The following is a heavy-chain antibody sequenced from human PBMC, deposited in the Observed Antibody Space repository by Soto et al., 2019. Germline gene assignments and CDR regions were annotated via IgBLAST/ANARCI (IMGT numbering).Heavy chain of an antibody. CDR3: AREAPGYDILTGPWGYFDY. Sequence: PSETLSLTCTVSGGSISSYYWSWIRQPPGKGLEWIGYIYYSGSTNYNPSLKSRVTISVDTSKNQFSLKLSSVTAADTAVYYCAREAPGYDILTGPWGYFDYWGQGTLVTVSS. J-gene: IGHJ4*02. CDR2: IYYSGST. D-gene: IGHD3-9*01. V-gene: IGHV4-59*01. CDR1: GGSISSYY.